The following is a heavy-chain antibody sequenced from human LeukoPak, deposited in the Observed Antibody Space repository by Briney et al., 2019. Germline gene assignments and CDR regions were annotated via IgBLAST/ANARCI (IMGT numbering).Heavy chain of an antibody. D-gene: IGHD6-13*01. CDR1: GFTFSSYS. CDR3: ARDSDSSSWYDRDYYYYYGMDV. CDR2: ISSSSSYI. V-gene: IGHV3-21*01. J-gene: IGHJ6*04. Sequence: EGSLRLSCAASGFTFSSYSMNWVRQAPGKGLEWVSSISSSSSYIYYADSVKGRFTISRDNAKNSLYLQMNSLRAEDTAVYYCARDSDSSSWYDRDYYYYYGMDVWGKGTTVTVSS.